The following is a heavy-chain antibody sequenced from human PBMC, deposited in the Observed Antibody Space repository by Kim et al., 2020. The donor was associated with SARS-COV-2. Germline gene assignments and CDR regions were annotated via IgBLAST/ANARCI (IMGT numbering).Heavy chain of an antibody. J-gene: IGHJ3*02. CDR1: GFTFSSYA. Sequence: GGSLRLSCAASGFTFSSYAMSWVRQAPGKGLEWVSAISGSGGSTYYADSVKGRFTISRDNSKNTLYLQMNSLRAEDTAVYYCAKSATGAWYDFWRGWNQDDAFDIWGQGTMVTVSS. V-gene: IGHV3-23*01. D-gene: IGHD3-3*01. CDR2: ISGSGGST. CDR3: AKSATGAWYDFWRGWNQDDAFDI.